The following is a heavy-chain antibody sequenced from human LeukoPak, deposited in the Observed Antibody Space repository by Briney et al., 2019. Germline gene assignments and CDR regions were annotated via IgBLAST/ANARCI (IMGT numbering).Heavy chain of an antibody. Sequence: PSETLSLTCTVSGYSISSGYYWGWIRQPPGKGLEWIGSIYHSGSTYYNSSLKSRVTISVDTSKNQFSLKLSSVTAADTAVYYCARHGCSSSWCFVARNWFDPWGQGTLVTVSS. V-gene: IGHV4-38-2*02. CDR2: IYHSGST. D-gene: IGHD6-13*01. CDR3: ARHGCSSSWCFVARNWFDP. J-gene: IGHJ5*02. CDR1: GYSISSGYY.